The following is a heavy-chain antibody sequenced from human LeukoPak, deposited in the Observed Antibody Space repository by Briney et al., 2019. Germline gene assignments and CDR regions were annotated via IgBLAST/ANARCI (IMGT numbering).Heavy chain of an antibody. CDR1: SGSISSGSYY. Sequence: SQTLSLTCTVSSGSISSGSYYWNSIRQPAGKGLEWIGRIYTSGSTNYNPSLKSRVTISIDTSKNQFSLNLNSVTAADTAVYYCARRGEFWGQGILVTVSS. D-gene: IGHD3-16*01. J-gene: IGHJ4*02. CDR2: IYTSGST. V-gene: IGHV4-61*02. CDR3: ARRGEF.